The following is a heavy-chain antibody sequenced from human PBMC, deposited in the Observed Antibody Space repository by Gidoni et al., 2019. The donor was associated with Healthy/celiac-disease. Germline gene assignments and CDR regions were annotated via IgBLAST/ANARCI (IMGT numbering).Heavy chain of an antibody. CDR1: GRSISSSSYY. V-gene: IGHV4-39*01. D-gene: IGHD5-18*01. CDR3: ARQRGGYSYGRDAFDI. Sequence: QLQLQESGPGLVKPSETLSLTCTVSGRSISSSSYYWGWIRQPPGKGLEWIGSIYYSGSTYYNPSLKSRVTISVDTSKNQFSLKLSSVTAADTAVYYCARQRGGYSYGRDAFDIWGQGTMVTVSS. J-gene: IGHJ3*02. CDR2: IYYSGST.